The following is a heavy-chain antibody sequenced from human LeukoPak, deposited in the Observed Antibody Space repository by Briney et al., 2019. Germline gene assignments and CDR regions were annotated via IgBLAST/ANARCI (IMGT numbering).Heavy chain of an antibody. CDR1: DGSISSGGYY. CDR3: ARGRPYSGGYYSGSVGCHFDY. J-gene: IGHJ4*02. CDR2: IYTSGST. D-gene: IGHD3-22*01. Sequence: PSQTLSLTCTVSDGSISSGGYYWSWIRQPAGKGLEWIGHIYTSGSTDYNPSLKSRVTISVDTSKNQFSLKLSSVTAADTAVYYCARGRPYSGGYYSGSVGCHFDYWGQGILVTVSS. V-gene: IGHV4-61*09.